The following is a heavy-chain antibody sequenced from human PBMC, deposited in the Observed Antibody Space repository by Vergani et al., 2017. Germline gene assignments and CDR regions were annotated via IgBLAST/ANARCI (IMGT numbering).Heavy chain of an antibody. CDR2: ISDSGGST. V-gene: IGHV3-23*01. CDR1: GFTFNTYA. CDR3: ARAYGRYDWFDY. J-gene: IGHJ4*01. Sequence: EVQLLESGGGLVWPGGSLRLSCAASGFTFNTYAMNWARQAPGKGLEWLSVISDSGGSTYYADSVKGRVTISRDNSKNTLYLQMNSLRVEDTAVYYCARAYGRYDWFDYWGQRTLVTVSS. D-gene: IGHD1-20*01.